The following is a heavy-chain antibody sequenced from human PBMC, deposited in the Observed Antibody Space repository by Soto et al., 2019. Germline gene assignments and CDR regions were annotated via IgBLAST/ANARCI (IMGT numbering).Heavy chain of an antibody. V-gene: IGHV3-74*01. CDR1: GFSFSIFW. J-gene: IGHJ4*02. CDR2: INGGDSSA. D-gene: IGHD5-12*01. Sequence: EVQLVESGGDLVQPGGSLRLSCAASGFSFSIFWMHWVRQAPGKGLVWVSSINGGDSSADYADSVKGRFTFSRDNAKNTVYLQMNSLRAEDTAVYYCTRGGGYSGYDPFDYWGQGTLVTVSS. CDR3: TRGGGYSGYDPFDY.